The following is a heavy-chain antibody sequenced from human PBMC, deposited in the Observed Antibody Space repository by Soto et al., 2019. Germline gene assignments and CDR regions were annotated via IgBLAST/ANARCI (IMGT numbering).Heavy chain of an antibody. V-gene: IGHV1-69*13. J-gene: IGHJ4*02. CDR1: GGTFSSYA. CDR3: ARKDQHSILKY. CDR2: IIPIFGTA. Sequence: ASVXVPFKSCGGTFSSYAIIWVRQAPGQGLEWMGGIIPIFGTANYVQKFQGRVTITADESTSTAYMALSSLRSEDTAVYYCARKDQHSILKYWGQGTLVTVSS. D-gene: IGHD2-21*01.